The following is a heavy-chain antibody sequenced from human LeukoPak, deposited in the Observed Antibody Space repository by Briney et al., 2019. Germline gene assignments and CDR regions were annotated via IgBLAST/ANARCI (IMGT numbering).Heavy chain of an antibody. V-gene: IGHV1-46*01. CDR2: INPSGGST. D-gene: IGHD3-22*01. J-gene: IGHJ4*02. CDR3: ARAVSKINYYDSSGFVGGY. Sequence: GASVKVSCKASGYTFTSYYMHWVRQAPGQGLEWMGIINPSGGSTSYAQKFQGRVTMTRNTSTSTVYMELSSLRSEDTAVYYCARAVSKINYYDSSGFVGGYWGQGTLVTVSS. CDR1: GYTFTSYY.